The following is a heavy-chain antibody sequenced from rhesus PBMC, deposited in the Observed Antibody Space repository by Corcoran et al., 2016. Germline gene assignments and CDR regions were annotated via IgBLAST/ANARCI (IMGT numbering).Heavy chain of an antibody. V-gene: IGHV4S11*01. CDR2: SGGSSGST. CDR3: ARDRGSYYSLFDY. D-gene: IGHD3-16*01. CDR1: GGSISRNY. J-gene: IGHJ4*01. Sequence: QVQLQESGPELVKPSETLSLTCAVSGGSISRNYLSWLRHPPGTGLEWFGYSGGSSGSTNYNPSLKSRVTLSVDTSKNQLSLKLSSVTAADTAVYYCARDRGSYYSLFDYWGQGVLVTVSS.